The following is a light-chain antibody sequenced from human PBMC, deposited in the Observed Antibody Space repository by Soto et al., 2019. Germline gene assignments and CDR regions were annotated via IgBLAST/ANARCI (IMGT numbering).Light chain of an antibody. J-gene: IGLJ1*01. V-gene: IGLV2-8*01. CDR1: SSDIGAYIY. Sequence: QSVLTQPPSASGSPGQSVTISGTGTSSDIGAYIYVSWYQQHPGKAPKLMISEVSRRPSGVPERFPGSKSGNTASLTVSGLQADDEAHYYCSSYAGSNSFVFGTGTKVTVL. CDR3: SSYAGSNSFV. CDR2: EVS.